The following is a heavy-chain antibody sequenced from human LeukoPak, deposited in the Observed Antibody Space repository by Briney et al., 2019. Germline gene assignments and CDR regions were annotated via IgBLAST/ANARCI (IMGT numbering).Heavy chain of an antibody. CDR3: ARGHDFWSGHDAFDI. D-gene: IGHD3-3*01. CDR2: MNPNSGNT. Sequence: ASVKVSCKASGYTFTSYDINWVRQATGQGLEWMGWMNPNSGNTGYAQKFQGRVTITRNTSISTAYMELSSLRSEDTAVYYCARGHDFWSGHDAFDIWGQGTMVAVSS. CDR1: GYTFTSYD. J-gene: IGHJ3*02. V-gene: IGHV1-8*03.